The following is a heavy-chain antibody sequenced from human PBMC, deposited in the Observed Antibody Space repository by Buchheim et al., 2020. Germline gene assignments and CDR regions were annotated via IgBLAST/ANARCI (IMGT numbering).Heavy chain of an antibody. CDR3: TRGSSSGKNPRYYYGLDV. CDR1: GFTFSDHY. D-gene: IGHD3-10*01. Sequence: EVQLVESGGALVQPGGSLRLSCEASGFTFSDHYMDWVRQAPGKGLDWVGRIRNRANSYTTEYAASVKGRFTVSRDASKHSLYLQMNSLETEDTAVYYCTRGSSSGKNPRYYYGLDVWGRGTT. V-gene: IGHV3-72*01. CDR2: IRNRANSYTT. J-gene: IGHJ6*02.